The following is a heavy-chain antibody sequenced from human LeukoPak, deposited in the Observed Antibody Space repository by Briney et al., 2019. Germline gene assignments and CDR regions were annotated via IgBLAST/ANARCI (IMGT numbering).Heavy chain of an antibody. D-gene: IGHD3-9*01. V-gene: IGHV3-21*06. J-gene: IGHJ4*02. CDR2: IHSGGSDI. Sequence: GGSLRLSCAVSGFTFNTYKMNWVRQAPGRGLEWVSSIHSGGSDIYYADSVKGRFTVSRDNAKNSLFLQMNSLRAEDTALYYCARGHYDILTGNYKWTPDYWGQGTLVTVSS. CDR3: ARGHYDILTGNYKWTPDY. CDR1: GFTFNTYK.